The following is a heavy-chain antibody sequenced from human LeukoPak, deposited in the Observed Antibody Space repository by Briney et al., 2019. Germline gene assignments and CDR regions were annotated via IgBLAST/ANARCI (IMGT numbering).Heavy chain of an antibody. CDR2: ISWNSGSI. CDR1: GFTFDDYA. D-gene: IGHD7-27*01. V-gene: IGHV3-9*01. J-gene: IGHJ4*02. CDR3: ARDHRWGFDY. Sequence: GGSLRLSCAASGFTFDDYAMHWVRQAPGKGLEWVSGISWNSGSIGYADSVKGRFTISRDNAKNSLYLQMNSLRTEDTAVYYCARDHRWGFDYWGRGTLVTVSS.